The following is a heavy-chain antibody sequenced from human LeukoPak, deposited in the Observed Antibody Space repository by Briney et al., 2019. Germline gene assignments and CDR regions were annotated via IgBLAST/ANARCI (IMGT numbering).Heavy chain of an antibody. D-gene: IGHD2-2*01. Sequence: GGSLRLSCAASGFTFSSYSMNWVRQAPGKGLEWVSSISSSSSYIYYADSVKGRFTISRDNAKNTLYLQMNSLRAEDTAVYYCAKSPAAMIMDVWGKGTTVTVSS. CDR3: AKSPAAMIMDV. CDR1: GFTFSSYS. CDR2: ISSSSSYI. V-gene: IGHV3-21*01. J-gene: IGHJ6*04.